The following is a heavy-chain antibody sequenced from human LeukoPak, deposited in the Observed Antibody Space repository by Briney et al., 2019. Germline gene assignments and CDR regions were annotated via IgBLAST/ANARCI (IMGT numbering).Heavy chain of an antibody. J-gene: IGHJ2*01. Sequence: SETLSLTCAVYGGSFSGYYWSWIRQPPGKGLEWIGEINHSGSTNYNPSLKSRVTISVDTSKNQFSLKLSSVTAADTAVYYCASGMYCSGGSCYPRYWYFDLWGCGTLVTVSS. V-gene: IGHV4-34*01. CDR3: ASGMYCSGGSCYPRYWYFDL. CDR2: INHSGST. D-gene: IGHD2-15*01. CDR1: GGSFSGYY.